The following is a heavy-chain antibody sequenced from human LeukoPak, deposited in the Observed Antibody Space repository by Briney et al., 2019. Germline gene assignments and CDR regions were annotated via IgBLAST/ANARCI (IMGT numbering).Heavy chain of an antibody. Sequence: TSETLSLTCTVSGGSISSSSYYWGWIRQPPGKGLEWIGSIYYSGSTYYNPSLKSRVTISVDTSKNQFSLKLSSVTAADTAVYYCARLSVEYEVWGQGTLVTVSS. CDR2: IYYSGST. V-gene: IGHV4-39*01. CDR3: ARLSVEYEV. CDR1: GGSISSSSYY. D-gene: IGHD2/OR15-2a*01. J-gene: IGHJ4*02.